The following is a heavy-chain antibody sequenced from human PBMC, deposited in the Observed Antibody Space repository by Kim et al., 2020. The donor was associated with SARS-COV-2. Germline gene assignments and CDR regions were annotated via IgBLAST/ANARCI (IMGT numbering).Heavy chain of an antibody. CDR3: AKAYYYGSGSYNPVDY. J-gene: IGHJ4*02. D-gene: IGHD3-10*01. Sequence: SVKGRFTISRDNSKNSLYLQMNSLRTEDTALYYCAKAYYYGSGSYNPVDYWGQGTLVTVSS. V-gene: IGHV3-43*01.